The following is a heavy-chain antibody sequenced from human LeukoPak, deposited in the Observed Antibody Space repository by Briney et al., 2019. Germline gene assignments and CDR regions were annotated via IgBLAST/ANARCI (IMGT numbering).Heavy chain of an antibody. CDR1: GFTFSSSA. V-gene: IGHV3-23*01. D-gene: IGHD2-2*01. J-gene: IGHJ5*02. Sequence: GGSLRLSCAASGFTFSSSAMSWVRQVPGKGLEWVSGISASGGSTYYADSVKGRFTISRDNSKNTLYLQMNSLRAEDTAVYYCAKNVGYCSSTSCPYNWFDPWGQGTLVTVSS. CDR2: ISASGGST. CDR3: AKNVGYCSSTSCPYNWFDP.